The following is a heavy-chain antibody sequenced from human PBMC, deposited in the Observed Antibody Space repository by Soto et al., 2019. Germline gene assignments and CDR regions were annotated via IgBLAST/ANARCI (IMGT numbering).Heavy chain of an antibody. V-gene: IGHV3-30-3*01. CDR3: ARDRTFDY. J-gene: IGHJ4*02. CDR2: ISYDGSNK. Sequence: GGSLRLSCAASGLSFSTYAMHWVRQAPGKGLEWVAVISYDGSNKYYADSVKGRFTISRDNSKNTLYLQMNSLRAEDTAAYYCARDRTFDYWGQGTLVTVSS. CDR1: GLSFSTYA.